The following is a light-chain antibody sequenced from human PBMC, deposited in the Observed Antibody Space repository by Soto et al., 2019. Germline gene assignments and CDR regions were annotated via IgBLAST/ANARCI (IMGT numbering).Light chain of an antibody. J-gene: IGKJ1*01. CDR3: QQYNSYSGT. CDR1: QSISSW. CDR2: DAS. V-gene: IGKV1-5*01. Sequence: DIQMTQSPSTLSASVGDRVTITCRASQSISSWLAWYQQKPGKAPKLLIYDASSLESGVPSRFSGSGSGTEFTLTIRSLQPDDFETYYCQQYNSYSGTCGQGTKVEI.